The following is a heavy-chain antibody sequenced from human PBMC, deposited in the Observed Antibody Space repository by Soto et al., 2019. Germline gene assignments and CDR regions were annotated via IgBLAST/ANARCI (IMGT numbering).Heavy chain of an antibody. CDR1: GYTFTSYG. J-gene: IGHJ4*02. Sequence: ASVKVSCKASGYTFTSYGISWVRQAPGQGLEWMGWISAYNGNTNYAQKLQGRVTMTTDTSTSTAYMELRSLRSDDTAVYYCARDSVEEYYDYIWGSYRLHDYFDYWGQGTLVTVSS. V-gene: IGHV1-18*01. CDR3: ARDSVEEYYDYIWGSYRLHDYFDY. D-gene: IGHD3-16*02. CDR2: ISAYNGNT.